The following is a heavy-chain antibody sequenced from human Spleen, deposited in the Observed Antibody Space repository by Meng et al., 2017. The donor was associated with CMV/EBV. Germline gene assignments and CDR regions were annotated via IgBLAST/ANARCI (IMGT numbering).Heavy chain of an antibody. CDR2: INSDGSST. CDR3: ARSYDFWEASDY. Sequence: GGSLRLSCAASGFTFSSYWMYWVRQAPGKGLVWVSRINSDGSSTSYADSVKGRFTISRDNSKNTLYLQMNSLRAEDTAVYYCARSYDFWEASDYWGQGTLVTVSS. J-gene: IGHJ4*02. D-gene: IGHD3-3*01. V-gene: IGHV3-74*01. CDR1: GFTFSSYW.